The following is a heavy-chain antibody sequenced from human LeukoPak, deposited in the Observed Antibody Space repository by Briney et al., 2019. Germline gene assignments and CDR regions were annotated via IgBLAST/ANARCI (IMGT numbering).Heavy chain of an antibody. CDR2: VNTDGSST. V-gene: IGHV3-74*01. Sequence: PGGSLRLSCAVSGFTLGSYWMHWVRQAPGQGLAWVSRVNTDGSSTTYAESVKGRFTISKDNAKNTLYLQMNGLRAEDTAVYYCAREFGVGVIGDAFDIWGQGTVVTVSS. D-gene: IGHD3-22*01. J-gene: IGHJ3*02. CDR1: GFTLGSYW. CDR3: AREFGVGVIGDAFDI.